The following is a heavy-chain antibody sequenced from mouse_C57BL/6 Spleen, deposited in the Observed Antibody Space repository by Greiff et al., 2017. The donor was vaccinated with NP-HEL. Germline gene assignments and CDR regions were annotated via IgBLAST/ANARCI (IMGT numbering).Heavy chain of an antibody. Sequence: VKLMESGPELVKPGASVKISCKASGYAFSSSWMNWVKQRPGKGLEWIGRIYPGDGDTNYNGKFKGKATLTADKSSSTAYMQLSSLTSEDSAVYFCARNGNFFYYFDYWGQGTTLTVSS. V-gene: IGHV1-82*01. CDR2: IYPGDGDT. CDR3: ARNGNFFYYFDY. J-gene: IGHJ2*01. CDR1: GYAFSSSW. D-gene: IGHD2-1*01.